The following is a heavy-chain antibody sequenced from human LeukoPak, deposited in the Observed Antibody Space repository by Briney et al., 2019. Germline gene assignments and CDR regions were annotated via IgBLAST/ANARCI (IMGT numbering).Heavy chain of an antibody. D-gene: IGHD3-22*01. Sequence: ASVKVSCKASGYSFTNNAVSWVRQAPGQGLEWMGWINPLNGHTGYAQKFQGRVTMTRDMSTNTDYLELSSLRSEDTAIYYCARDNSVDDNAWWFDPWGQGTLVTVSS. CDR2: INPLNGHT. CDR3: ARDNSVDDNAWWFDP. V-gene: IGHV1-18*04. J-gene: IGHJ5*02. CDR1: GYSFTNNA.